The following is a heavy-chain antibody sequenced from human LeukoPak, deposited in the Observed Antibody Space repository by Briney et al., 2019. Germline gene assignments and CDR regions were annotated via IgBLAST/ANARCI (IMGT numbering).Heavy chain of an antibody. CDR2: IYHSGST. V-gene: IGHV4-38-2*02. J-gene: IGHJ4*02. CDR3: ARQGSAYYFDF. D-gene: IGHD2-15*01. CDR1: GYSISSGYH. Sequence: SETLSLTCNVSGYSISSGYHWGWIRQPPGKGLEWIGSIYHSGSTYYNPSLKSRVTISVDTSEKQFSLQVNSVTAADTAVYYCARQGSAYYFDFWGQGLPVTVSS.